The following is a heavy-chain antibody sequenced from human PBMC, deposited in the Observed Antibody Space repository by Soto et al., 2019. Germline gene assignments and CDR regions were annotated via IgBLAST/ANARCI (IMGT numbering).Heavy chain of an antibody. CDR2: ISSSSSTI. D-gene: IGHD3-10*01. V-gene: IGHV3-48*01. Sequence: PGGSLRLSCAASGFTFSSYSMNWVRQAPGKGLEWVSYISSSSSTIYYADSVKGRFTISRDNAKNSLYLQMNSLRAEDTAVYYCAYGSGVFFDYWGQGTLVTVSS. J-gene: IGHJ4*02. CDR1: GFTFSSYS. CDR3: AYGSGVFFDY.